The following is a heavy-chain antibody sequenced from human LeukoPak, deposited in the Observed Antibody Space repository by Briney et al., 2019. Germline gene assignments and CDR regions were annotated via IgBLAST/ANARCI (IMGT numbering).Heavy chain of an antibody. CDR2: IYYSGST. Sequence: SETLSLTCTVSGGSISSSSYYWGWIRQPPGTGLEWIGSIYYSGSTYYNPSLKSRVTISVDTSKNQFSLKLSSVTAADTAVYYCARRDSSGWSKYFQHWGQGTLVTVSS. V-gene: IGHV4-39*01. J-gene: IGHJ1*01. CDR3: ARRDSSGWSKYFQH. CDR1: GGSISSSSYY. D-gene: IGHD6-19*01.